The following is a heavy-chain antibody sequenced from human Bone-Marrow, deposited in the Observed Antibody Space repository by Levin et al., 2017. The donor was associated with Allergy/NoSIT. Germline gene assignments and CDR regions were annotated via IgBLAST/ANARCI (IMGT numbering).Heavy chain of an antibody. CDR3: AKEDRDAFDI. Sequence: HPGESLKISCAASGFTFSSYGIHWVRQAPGKGLEWVAVISYDGSNKYYADSVKGRFTISRDNSKNTLYLQMNSLRAEDTAVYYCAKEDRDAFDIWGQGTMVTVSS. CDR2: ISYDGSNK. V-gene: IGHV3-30*18. J-gene: IGHJ3*02. CDR1: GFTFSSYG.